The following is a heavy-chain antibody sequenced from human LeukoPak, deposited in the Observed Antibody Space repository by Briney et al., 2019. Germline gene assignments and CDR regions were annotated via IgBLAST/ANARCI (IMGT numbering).Heavy chain of an antibody. CDR1: GFIVSSNY. Sequence: GGYLRLPCAASGFIVSSNYMSWVRQAPGKGLEWVSVIYDDGTIYYADSVKGRFTISRDNSRNTVFLQMNSLRAEDTAVYYCARDYAFDYWGQGTLVTVSS. CDR3: ARDYAFDY. D-gene: IGHD3-16*01. CDR2: IYDDGTI. V-gene: IGHV3-53*01. J-gene: IGHJ4*02.